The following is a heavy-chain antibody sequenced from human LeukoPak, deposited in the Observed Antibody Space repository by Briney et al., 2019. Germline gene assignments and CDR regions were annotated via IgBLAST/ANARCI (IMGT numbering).Heavy chain of an antibody. Sequence: PGGSLRLSCAASGFTFDDYAMHWVRQAPGKGLEGVSGISWNSGSIGYADSVKGRFTISRDNAKNSLYLQMNSLRAEDTALYYCAKVAGDPKSNYYYYGMDVWGQGTTVTVSS. CDR3: AKVAGDPKSNYYYYGMDV. CDR1: GFTFDDYA. V-gene: IGHV3-9*01. CDR2: ISWNSGSI. D-gene: IGHD6-19*01. J-gene: IGHJ6*02.